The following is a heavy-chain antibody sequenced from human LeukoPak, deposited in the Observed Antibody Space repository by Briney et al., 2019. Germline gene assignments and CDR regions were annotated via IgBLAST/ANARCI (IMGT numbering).Heavy chain of an antibody. J-gene: IGHJ4*02. CDR2: IRYDGSNK. CDR3: AKDISWNGPIFDY. V-gene: IGHV3-30*02. Sequence: PGGSLRLSCAASGFTFSSYDMHWLRQAPGKGLEWVAFIRYDGSNKYYADPVKGRFTISRDNSKNTLYLQMNSLRAEDTAVYYCAKDISWNGPIFDYWGQGTLVTVSS. D-gene: IGHD1-1*01. CDR1: GFTFSSYD.